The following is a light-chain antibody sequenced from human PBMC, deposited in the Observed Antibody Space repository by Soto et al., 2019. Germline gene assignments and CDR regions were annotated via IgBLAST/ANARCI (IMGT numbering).Light chain of an antibody. CDR3: LLFVGGAHPLV. Sequence: QAVVTQEPSLTVSPGGTVTLTCASSTGEVTSDYYPSWFQQEPGQAPRTLIFSTSKKHSWTPARFSGSLLGGKAALTLSAVQPEDEAVYYCLLFVGGAHPLVFGGGTKLTVL. J-gene: IGLJ2*01. CDR2: STS. CDR1: TGEVTSDYY. V-gene: IGLV7-43*01.